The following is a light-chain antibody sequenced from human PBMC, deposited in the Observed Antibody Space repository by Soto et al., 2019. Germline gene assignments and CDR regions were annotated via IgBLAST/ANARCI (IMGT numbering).Light chain of an antibody. CDR2: VAS. CDR3: QQYGSSPYT. Sequence: EIVLTQSPGTLSLSPGERATLSCRASQSVSSNNLAWYQQTPGQAPRLVIYVASSRATGIPDRFSGGGSGTDFTLTISRLEPEDFAVYYCQQYGSSPYTFGQGTKVDIK. V-gene: IGKV3-20*01. CDR1: QSVSSNN. J-gene: IGKJ2*01.